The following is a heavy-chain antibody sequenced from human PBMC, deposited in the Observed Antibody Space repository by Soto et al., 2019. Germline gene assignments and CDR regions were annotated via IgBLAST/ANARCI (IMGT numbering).Heavy chain of an antibody. V-gene: IGHV3-30*18. CDR2: ISYDGSNK. Sequence: GGSLRLSCAASGFTFSSYGMHWVLQAPGKGLEWVAVISYDGSNKYYADSVKGRFTISRDNSKNTLYLQMNSLRAEDTAVYYCAKDYTWLAPTEMYFDYWGQRTLVTVSS. CDR1: GFTFSSYG. D-gene: IGHD3-16*01. J-gene: IGHJ4*02. CDR3: AKDYTWLAPTEMYFDY.